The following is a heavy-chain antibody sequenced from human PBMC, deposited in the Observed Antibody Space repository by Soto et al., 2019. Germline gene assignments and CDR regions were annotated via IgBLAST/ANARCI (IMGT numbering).Heavy chain of an antibody. CDR1: GYTFTSYD. Sequence: GASVKVSCKASGYTFTSYDINWVRQATGQGLEWMGWMNPNSGNTGYAQKFQGRGTMTRNTSISTAYMELSSLRSEDTAVYYCAGGPAIRRFANSYTYMDFGGKGTTVTVSS. V-gene: IGHV1-8*01. J-gene: IGHJ6*03. D-gene: IGHD2-2*02. CDR2: MNPNSGNT. CDR3: AGGPAIRRFANSYTYMDF.